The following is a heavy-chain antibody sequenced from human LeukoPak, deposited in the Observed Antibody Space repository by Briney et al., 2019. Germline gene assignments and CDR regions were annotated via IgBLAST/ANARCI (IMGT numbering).Heavy chain of an antibody. D-gene: IGHD1-14*01. CDR3: FADTPLPLAQIDH. Sequence: GGSLRLSCAASGFTFSSAWLGWVLRAPGKGLEGVGRITAAADGGTTQYAAPVKGRFTISRDDATNTVFLQMNTLTAEDTAVYYCFADTPLPLAQIDHWGQGTLVTVSS. V-gene: IGHV3-15*01. CDR2: ITAAADGGTT. CDR1: GFTFSSAW. J-gene: IGHJ4*02.